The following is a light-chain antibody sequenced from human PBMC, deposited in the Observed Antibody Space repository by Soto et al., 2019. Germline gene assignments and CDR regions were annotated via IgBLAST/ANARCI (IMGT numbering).Light chain of an antibody. CDR1: QGISSY. Sequence: AIRMTQSPSSLSASTGDRVTITCRASQGISSYLAWYQQKPGKATKLLIYAASTLQSGVPSRFSGSGSRTDFTLTISCLQSEDFATYYCQQYYSYPRTFGGGTKVEIK. CDR2: AAS. CDR3: QQYYSYPRT. J-gene: IGKJ4*01. V-gene: IGKV1-8*01.